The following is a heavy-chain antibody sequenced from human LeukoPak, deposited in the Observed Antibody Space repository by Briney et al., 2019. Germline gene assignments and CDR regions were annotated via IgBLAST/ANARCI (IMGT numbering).Heavy chain of an antibody. CDR3: ATSRGYSYDFDY. J-gene: IGHJ4*02. CDR1: GFTFSSYA. D-gene: IGHD5-18*01. CDR2: ISGSGGST. V-gene: IGHV3-23*01. Sequence: PGGSLRLSCAASGFTFSSYAMSWVRQAPGKGLEWVSAISGSGGSTYYADSVKGRFTISRDNSKNTLYLQMNSLRAEDTAVYYCATSRGYSYDFDYWGQGTLVTVSS.